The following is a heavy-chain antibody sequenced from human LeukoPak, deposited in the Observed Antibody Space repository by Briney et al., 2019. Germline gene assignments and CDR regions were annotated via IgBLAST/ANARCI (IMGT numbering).Heavy chain of an antibody. CDR3: VQVGSNYYLN. V-gene: IGHV3-64D*06. CDR2: ISKNGDDT. J-gene: IGHJ4*02. CDR1: GFTFSDYP. Sequence: PGGSLRLSCSASGFTFSDYPMHWVRQTPGKGLECVSAISKNGDDTYYADSVKGRFTISRDNSKNTLYLQMSSLRTEDAAVFYCVQVGSNYYLNWGQGTLVIVSS. D-gene: IGHD4-11*01.